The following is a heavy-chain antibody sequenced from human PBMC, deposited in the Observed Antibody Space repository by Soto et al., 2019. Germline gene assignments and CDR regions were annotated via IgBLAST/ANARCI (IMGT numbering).Heavy chain of an antibody. D-gene: IGHD1-26*01. Sequence: EVQLEESGGDLVQPGGSLRLSCTASGFIFSSYWMHWVRQAPGKGLVWVSRINTDGGTTTYAESVKGRFTISRDNARNTLYLQMNSLRPDDTALYYCVRVGSGSYSWRDPWGQGTLVTVSS. CDR2: INTDGGTT. V-gene: IGHV3-74*01. CDR3: VRVGSGSYSWRDP. J-gene: IGHJ5*02. CDR1: GFIFSSYW.